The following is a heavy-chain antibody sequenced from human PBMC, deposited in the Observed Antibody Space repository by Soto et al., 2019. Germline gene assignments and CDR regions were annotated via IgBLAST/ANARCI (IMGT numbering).Heavy chain of an antibody. V-gene: IGHV1-69*12. CDR2: ITPMFGTG. CDR1: VGTFNRYA. J-gene: IGHJ2*01. Sequence: QVQLVQSGAEVKKPGSSVKVSCKASVGTFNRYAISWLRQAPGQGPQWLGGITPMFGTGNYAKKFQGRVTITADESTTTVHMEMKRLTSEEKAVYDWDQALGYAVAGPGLFDLWGRGTRVIVSS. D-gene: IGHD6-19*01. CDR3: DQALGYAVAGPGLFDL.